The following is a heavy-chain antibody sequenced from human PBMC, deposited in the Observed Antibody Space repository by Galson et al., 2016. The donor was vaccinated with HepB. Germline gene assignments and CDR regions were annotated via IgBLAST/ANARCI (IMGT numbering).Heavy chain of an antibody. CDR3: ARDSGYNEHGGFDN. J-gene: IGHJ4*02. CDR1: GFIVSSTY. Sequence: SLRLSCAVSGFIVSSTYMSWVRQAPGKGLESVSVIFSGGTTFYADSVMGRFTISRDNSRNTLFLQMSSLRVEDTAVYYCARDSGYNEHGGFDNWGQGAQVTVSS. V-gene: IGHV3-66*02. CDR2: IFSGGTT. D-gene: IGHD6-25*01.